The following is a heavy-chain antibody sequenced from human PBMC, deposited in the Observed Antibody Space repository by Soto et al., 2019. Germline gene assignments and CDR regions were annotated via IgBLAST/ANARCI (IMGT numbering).Heavy chain of an antibody. CDR3: SRIGPGAATKWFFDS. Sequence: PGGSLRLSCTTSGYNFDDYALTWVRQAPGRGLEWVTFIRSKPAGGTAEYAASVKGRFTFSRDASRSIAYLQMNSLTTEDTGIYFFSRIGPGAATKWFFDSWGPGTQVTVSS. J-gene: IGHJ4*02. D-gene: IGHD1-26*01. V-gene: IGHV3-49*04. CDR1: GYNFDDYA. CDR2: IRSKPAGGTA.